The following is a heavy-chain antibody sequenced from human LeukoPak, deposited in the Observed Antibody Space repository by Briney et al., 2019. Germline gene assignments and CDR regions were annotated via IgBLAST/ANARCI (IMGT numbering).Heavy chain of an antibody. J-gene: IGHJ4*02. V-gene: IGHV4-34*01. CDR3: ARGKGRSIVVVVAATGFDY. Sequence: PSETLSLTCAVYGGSFSGYYWSWIRQPPGKGLEWIGEINHSGSTNYNPSLKSRVTISVDTSKNQFSLKLSSVTAADTAVYYCARGKGRSIVVVVAATGFDYWGQGTLVTVSS. CDR1: GGSFSGYY. D-gene: IGHD2-15*01. CDR2: INHSGST.